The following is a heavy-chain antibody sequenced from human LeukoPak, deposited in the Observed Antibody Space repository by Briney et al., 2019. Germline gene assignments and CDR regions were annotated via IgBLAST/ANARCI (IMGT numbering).Heavy chain of an antibody. Sequence: GGSLRLSCAASGFTFSSYAMSWVRQAPGKGLEWVAVISYDGSNKYYADSVKGRFTISRDNSKNTLYLQMNSLRAEDTAVYYCAKESTASGWRHDAFDIWGQGTMVTVSS. CDR3: AKESTASGWRHDAFDI. CDR1: GFTFSSYA. J-gene: IGHJ3*02. CDR2: ISYDGSNK. V-gene: IGHV3-30*18. D-gene: IGHD6-19*01.